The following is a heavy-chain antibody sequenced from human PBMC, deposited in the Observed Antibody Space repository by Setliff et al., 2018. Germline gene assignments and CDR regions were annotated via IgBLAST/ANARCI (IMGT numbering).Heavy chain of an antibody. J-gene: IGHJ4*02. D-gene: IGHD6-25*01. CDR1: GFTFNTYA. CDR2: ISSDGTSI. Sequence: GGSLRLSCAASGFTFNTYAMSWVRQTPGKGLEWVSVISSDGTSIYYADSVKGRFTISRDNPRSTLYLQMNSLRAEDTALYYCANYEQRPRNLDYWGQGTLVTVSS. V-gene: IGHV3-23*03. CDR3: ANYEQRPRNLDY.